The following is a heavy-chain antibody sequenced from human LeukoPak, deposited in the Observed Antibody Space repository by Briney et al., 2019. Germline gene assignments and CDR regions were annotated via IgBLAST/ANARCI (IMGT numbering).Heavy chain of an antibody. Sequence: GGSLRLSCAASGFTFTSHAMSWVRQAPGKGLEWVSIISGSGDSTYYADSVKGRFTISRDNSKNTLYLQMNSLRAEDTAVYYCARDRWYYYDSSGYPTGPDAFDIWGQGTMVTVSS. D-gene: IGHD3-22*01. J-gene: IGHJ3*02. CDR1: GFTFTSHA. CDR2: ISGSGDST. CDR3: ARDRWYYYDSSGYPTGPDAFDI. V-gene: IGHV3-23*01.